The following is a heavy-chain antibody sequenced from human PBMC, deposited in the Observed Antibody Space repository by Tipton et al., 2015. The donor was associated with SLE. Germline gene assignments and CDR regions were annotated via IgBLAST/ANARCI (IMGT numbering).Heavy chain of an antibody. CDR1: GDSLDSSESY. CDR2: FYAGGSI. Sequence: TLSLTCAVSGDSLDSSESYWAWIRQPPGKGLGWIGSFYAGGSIYYKPSLESRVTASMDTSKNHLSLTLTSVTAADTAIYYCARVSSGTNYAIESWGQGTLVTVSS. J-gene: IGHJ4*02. V-gene: IGHV4-39*07. D-gene: IGHD4/OR15-4a*01. CDR3: ARVSSGTNYAIES.